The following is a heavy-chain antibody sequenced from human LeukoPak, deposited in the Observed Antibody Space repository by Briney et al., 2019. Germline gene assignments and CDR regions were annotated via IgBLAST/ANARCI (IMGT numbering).Heavy chain of an antibody. CDR2: IRSKAYGGTT. CDR3: ARATSDSSGYPVSDY. D-gene: IGHD3-22*01. J-gene: IGHJ4*02. V-gene: IGHV3-49*03. CDR1: GFTFGDYT. Sequence: PGGSLRLSCTASGFTFGDYTMTWFRQAPGKGLEWVGFIRSKAYGGTTEDAASVKGRFTISRDDSKSIAYLQMNSLRAEDSGIYYCARATSDSSGYPVSDYWGQGTLVTVSS.